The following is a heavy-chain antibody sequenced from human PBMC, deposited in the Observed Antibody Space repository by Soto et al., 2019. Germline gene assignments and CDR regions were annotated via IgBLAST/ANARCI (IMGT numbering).Heavy chain of an antibody. Sequence: GGSLRLSCAASGFTFSSYGVHWVRQAPGKGLEWVAVISYDGSNKYYADSVKGRFTISRDNSKNTLYLQMNSLRAEDTAVYYRWGGVTMIVVVITGVGSSGAFDIWGQGTMVTVSS. CDR2: ISYDGSNK. CDR3: WGGVTMIVVVITGVGSSGAFDI. D-gene: IGHD3-22*01. CDR1: GFTFSSYG. J-gene: IGHJ3*02. V-gene: IGHV3-30*03.